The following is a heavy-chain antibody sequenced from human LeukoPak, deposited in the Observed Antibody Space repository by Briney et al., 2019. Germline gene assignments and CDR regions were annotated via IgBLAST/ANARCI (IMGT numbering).Heavy chain of an antibody. CDR2: ISSSSSYI. J-gene: IGHJ4*02. D-gene: IGHD5-12*01. CDR3: ARDQSGYDYPFDY. CDR1: GFTFSSYS. Sequence: GGSLRLSCAVSGFTFSSYSMNWVRQAPGKGLEWVSSISSSSSYIYYADSVKGRFTISRDNAKNSLYLQMNSLRAEDTAVYYCARDQSGYDYPFDYWGQGTLVTVSS. V-gene: IGHV3-21*01.